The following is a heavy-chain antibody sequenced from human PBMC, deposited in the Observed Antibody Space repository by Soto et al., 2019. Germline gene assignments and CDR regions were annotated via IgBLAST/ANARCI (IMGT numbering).Heavy chain of an antibody. CDR1: GGSISSYY. V-gene: IGHV4-59*01. D-gene: IGHD2-15*01. CDR2: IYYSGST. Sequence: SETLSLTCTVSGGSISSYYWSWIRQPPGKGLEWIGYIYYSGSTNYNPSLKSRVTISVDTSKNQFSLKLSSVTAADTAVYYCARYGYCSGGSCYWFDPWGQGTLVTVSS. CDR3: ARYGYCSGGSCYWFDP. J-gene: IGHJ5*02.